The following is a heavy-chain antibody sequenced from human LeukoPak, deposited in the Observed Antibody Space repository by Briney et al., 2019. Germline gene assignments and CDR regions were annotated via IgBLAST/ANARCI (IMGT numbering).Heavy chain of an antibody. CDR2: YDPAEGKN. Sequence: GASVKVSCKVSGYTFSDLSVHWVRQAPGKGLEWMGGYDPAEGKNIDAQKFQGRVTLTVDTSTETVYMKLSSLTSDDTAVYYCATRALRFLEWSEFDYWGQGTLVTVSS. CDR1: GYTFSDLS. V-gene: IGHV1-24*01. J-gene: IGHJ4*02. D-gene: IGHD3-3*01. CDR3: ATRALRFLEWSEFDY.